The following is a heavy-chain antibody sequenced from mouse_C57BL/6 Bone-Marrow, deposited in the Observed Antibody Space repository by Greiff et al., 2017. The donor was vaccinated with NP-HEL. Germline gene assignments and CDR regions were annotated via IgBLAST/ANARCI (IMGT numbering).Heavy chain of an antibody. CDR2: SDGGSYT. J-gene: IGHJ3*01. D-gene: IGHD2-4*01. CDR1: GFTFSSYA. CDR3: ARDPYYDYDGFAY. Sequence: EVQRVESGGGLVKPGGSLKLSCAASGFTFSSYAISDGGSYTYYPDNVKGRFTISRDNAKNNLYLQMSHLKSEDTAMYYCARDPYYDYDGFAYWGQGTLVTVSA. V-gene: IGHV5-4*01.